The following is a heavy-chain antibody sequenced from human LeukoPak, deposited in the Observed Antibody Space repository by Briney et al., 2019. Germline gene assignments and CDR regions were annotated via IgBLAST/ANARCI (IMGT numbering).Heavy chain of an antibody. D-gene: IGHD3-3*01. V-gene: IGHV1-18*01. CDR2: ISAYNGNT. Sequence: ASVKVSCKASGYTFTSYGISWVRQALGQGLEWMGWISAYNGNTNYAQKLQGRVTLTTDTSTSTAYMALRSLRSDDTAVYYGARDSPYYDFWSGYQIYFDYWGQGTLVTVSS. CDR1: GYTFTSYG. CDR3: ARDSPYYDFWSGYQIYFDY. J-gene: IGHJ4*02.